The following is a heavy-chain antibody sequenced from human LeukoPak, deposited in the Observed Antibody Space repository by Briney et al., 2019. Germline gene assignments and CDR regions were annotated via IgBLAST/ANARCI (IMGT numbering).Heavy chain of an antibody. Sequence: PGGSLRLSCAASGSTFSNYAMHWVRQAPGKGLEWVAGISYDGNNEYYADSVKGRFTISRDNSKNKLYLQMNSLRAEDTAVYYCARRGYSTSWDIPDFWGQGTLVTVSS. CDR3: ARRGYSTSWDIPDF. V-gene: IGHV3-30*04. J-gene: IGHJ4*02. CDR1: GSTFSNYA. D-gene: IGHD6-13*01. CDR2: ISYDGNNE.